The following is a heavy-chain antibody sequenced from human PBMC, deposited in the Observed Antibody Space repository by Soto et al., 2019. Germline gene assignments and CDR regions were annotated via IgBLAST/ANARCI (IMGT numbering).Heavy chain of an antibody. D-gene: IGHD7-27*01. CDR2: IIPIFGTA. Sequence: VASVKVSCKASGGTFSSYAISWARQAPGQGLEWMGGIIPIFGTANYAQKFQGRVTITADESTSTAYMELSSLRSEDTAVYYCARDLNGGSERMFYGMDVWGQGTTVTVSS. CDR1: GGTFSSYA. J-gene: IGHJ6*02. V-gene: IGHV1-69*13. CDR3: ARDLNGGSERMFYGMDV.